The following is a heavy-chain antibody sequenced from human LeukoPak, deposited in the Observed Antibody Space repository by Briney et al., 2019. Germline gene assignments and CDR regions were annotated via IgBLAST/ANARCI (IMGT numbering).Heavy chain of an antibody. CDR3: AKGKNTGSYLSHVDY. V-gene: IGHV3-23*01. CDR2: ITGNGGNT. CDR1: GFTFSNFA. Sequence: GGSLRLSCAASGFTFSNFAMAWVRQVPGKGPEWVSGITGNGGNTYYTDSVKGRFTVSRDNSKNALFLLMNSLRAEDTAIYYCAKGKNTGSYLSHVDYWGQGTLVTVSS. J-gene: IGHJ4*02. D-gene: IGHD3-10*01.